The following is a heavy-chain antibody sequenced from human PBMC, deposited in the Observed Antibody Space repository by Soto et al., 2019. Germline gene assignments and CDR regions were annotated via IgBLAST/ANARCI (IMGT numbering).Heavy chain of an antibody. V-gene: IGHV4-31*03. J-gene: IGHJ4*02. CDR2: IYYSGST. D-gene: IGHD2-8*01. CDR1: GGSISSGGYY. Sequence: QVQLQESGPGLVKPSQTLSLTCTVSGGSISSGGYYWSWIRQHPGKGQEWIGYIYYSGSTYYNPSLKSRVTISVDTSKILFSLKLSSVTAADTDVYYCARMVYARTFDFWGQGTLVTVSS. CDR3: ARMVYARTFDF.